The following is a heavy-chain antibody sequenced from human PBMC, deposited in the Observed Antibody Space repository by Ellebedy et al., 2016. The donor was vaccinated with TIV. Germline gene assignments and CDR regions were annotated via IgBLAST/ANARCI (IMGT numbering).Heavy chain of an antibody. CDR3: RPGHYSDA. Sequence: GGSLRLXXAASGFSLSNSFMSWVRQAPGKGLEWVSTLTADGRSTYFADSVKGRFTISRDNSKNTVYPQMNSLRSEDTAVYYCRPGHYSDAWGQGTLVTVSS. V-gene: IGHV3-23*01. CDR2: LTADGRST. CDR1: GFSLSNSF. J-gene: IGHJ4*02.